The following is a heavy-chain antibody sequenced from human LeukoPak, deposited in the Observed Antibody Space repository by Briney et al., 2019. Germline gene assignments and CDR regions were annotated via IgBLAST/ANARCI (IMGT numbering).Heavy chain of an antibody. CDR3: AKAVAGYFFDY. J-gene: IGHJ4*02. CDR2: ISGSGGST. CDR1: GFTFGSYA. D-gene: IGHD6-13*01. Sequence: GESLRLSCAASGFTFGSYAMSWVRQAPGKGLEWVSAISGSGGSTYYADSVKGRFTISRDNSKNTLYLQMNSLRAEDTAVYYRAKAVAGYFFDYWGQGTLVTVSS. V-gene: IGHV3-23*01.